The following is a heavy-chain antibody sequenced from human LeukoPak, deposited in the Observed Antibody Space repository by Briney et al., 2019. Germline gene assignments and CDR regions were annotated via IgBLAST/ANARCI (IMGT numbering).Heavy chain of an antibody. V-gene: IGHV3-74*01. D-gene: IGHD5-18*01. Sequence: GGSLRLSCAASGFTFSSYAMSWVRQAPGKGLVWVSYIKSDGSTTKYADSVKGRFTISRDNAKNTLYLHMNSLRAEDTAVYYCARDVRGGYHDYWGQGALVTVSS. CDR1: GFTFSSYA. J-gene: IGHJ4*02. CDR3: ARDVRGGYHDY. CDR2: IKSDGSTT.